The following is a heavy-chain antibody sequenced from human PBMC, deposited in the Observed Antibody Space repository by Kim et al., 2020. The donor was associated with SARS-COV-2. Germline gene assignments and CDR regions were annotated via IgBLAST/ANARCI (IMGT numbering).Heavy chain of an antibody. J-gene: IGHJ4*02. CDR2: ISGSSSTF. CDR3: ARIPTVTTQEDY. Sequence: GSLRLSCAASGFTFSTYSMNWVRRAPGKGLEWVSFISGSSSTFSYADSVKGRFTISRDNAKNSLYLQMNSLRAEDTAVYYCARIPTVTTQEDYWGQGTL. V-gene: IGHV3-21*01. D-gene: IGHD4-17*01. CDR1: GFTFSTYS.